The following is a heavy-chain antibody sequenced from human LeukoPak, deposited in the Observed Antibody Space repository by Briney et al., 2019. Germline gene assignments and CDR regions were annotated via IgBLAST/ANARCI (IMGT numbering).Heavy chain of an antibody. CDR2: IYYSGST. CDR3: ARAVGVGATTDY. V-gene: IGHV4-30-4*08. J-gene: IGHJ4*02. CDR1: GGSISTSAHY. Sequence: SETLSLTCSVSGGSISTSAHYWGWIRQPPGKGLEWIGYIYYSGSTYYNPSLKSRVTISVDTSKNQFSLKLSSVTAADTAVYYCARAVGVGATTDYWGQGTLVTVSS. D-gene: IGHD1-26*01.